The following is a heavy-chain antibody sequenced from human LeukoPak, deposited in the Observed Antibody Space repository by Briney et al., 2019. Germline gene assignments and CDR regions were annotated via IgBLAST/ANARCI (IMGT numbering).Heavy chain of an antibody. V-gene: IGHV3-23*01. D-gene: IGHD2-15*01. CDR1: GLTFSSYA. CDR2: ISGSGGST. J-gene: IGHJ5*02. Sequence: GGSLRLSCAASGLTFSSYAMSWVRQAPGKGLEWVSAISGSGGSTYYADSVKGRFTISRDNSKNTLYLQMNSLRAEDTAVYYCAKDRVAATTNWFDPWGQGTLVTVSS. CDR3: AKDRVAATTNWFDP.